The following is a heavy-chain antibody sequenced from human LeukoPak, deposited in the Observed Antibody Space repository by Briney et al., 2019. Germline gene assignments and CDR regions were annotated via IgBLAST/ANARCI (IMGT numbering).Heavy chain of an antibody. Sequence: GGSLRLSCAASGVTFSTYGMHWGRQAPGKGLEWMAVISYDGINKEYADSVKDRFNVSRDNSKNTLYLQMYSLRAEDTAVYFCARDFDTLTGYYWKSFDYWGQGTLVTVSS. CDR1: GVTFSTYG. V-gene: IGHV3-30*03. D-gene: IGHD3-9*01. CDR2: ISYDGINK. CDR3: ARDFDTLTGYYWKSFDY. J-gene: IGHJ4*02.